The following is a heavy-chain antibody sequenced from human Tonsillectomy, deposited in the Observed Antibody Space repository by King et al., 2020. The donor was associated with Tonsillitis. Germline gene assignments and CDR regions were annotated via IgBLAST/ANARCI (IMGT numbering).Heavy chain of an antibody. Sequence: LQLVQSGAEVKKPGASVKVSCKASGFSLTDQYMHWVRQAPGQGLEWMGWINPNRGDTNYAQKSQGKVTMTRDTSINTIYMELSSLRSDDTAVYYCASGVFDQNVVDWFDPWGQGTLVTVSS. CDR3: ASGVFDQNVVDWFDP. D-gene: IGHD2-21*01. J-gene: IGHJ5*02. V-gene: IGHV1-2*02. CDR2: INPNRGDT. CDR1: GFSLTDQY.